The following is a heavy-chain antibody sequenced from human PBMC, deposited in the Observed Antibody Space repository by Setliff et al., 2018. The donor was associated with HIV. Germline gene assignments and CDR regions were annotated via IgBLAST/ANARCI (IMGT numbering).Heavy chain of an antibody. V-gene: IGHV1-18*01. J-gene: IGHJ4*02. D-gene: IGHD5-12*01. CDR1: GYTFTSFG. CDR3: ARDRSPREEMATTADY. CDR2: MSGYNGNT. Sequence: ASVKVSCKASGYTFTSFGISWVRQAPGQGLEWMGWMSGYNGNTNSGQKFQDRVIMTTDTSTTTAYMELRSLRSDDTAVYYCARDRSPREEMATTADYWGQGTLVTVSS.